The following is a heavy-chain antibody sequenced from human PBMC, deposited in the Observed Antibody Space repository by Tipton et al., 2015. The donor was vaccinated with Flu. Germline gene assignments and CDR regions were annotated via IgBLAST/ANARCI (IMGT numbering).Heavy chain of an antibody. CDR2: IYHSGTT. D-gene: IGHD3-16*01. CDR1: GGSISSGDYY. Sequence: TLSLTCTVSGGSISSGDYYWSWIRQRPGKGLEWIGDIYHSGTTVYNPSLKSRISMSADMAKNQFSLELSSVTAADTAVYYCVGGIMLGGTYCFDYWGQGALVTVSS. V-gene: IGHV4-31*03. J-gene: IGHJ4*02. CDR3: VGGIMLGGTYCFDY.